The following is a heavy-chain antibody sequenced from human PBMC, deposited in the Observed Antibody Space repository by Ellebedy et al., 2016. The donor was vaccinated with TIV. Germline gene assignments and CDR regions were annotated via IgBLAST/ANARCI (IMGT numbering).Heavy chain of an antibody. CDR2: ISSSSSYI. CDR1: GFTFSSYA. CDR3: ARDHLGTAIPYDY. D-gene: IGHD2-21*02. V-gene: IGHV3-21*01. J-gene: IGHJ4*02. Sequence: PGGSLRLSCAASGFTFSSYAMSWVRQAPGKGLEWVSSISSSSSYIYYADSVKGRFTISRDNAKNSLYLQMNSLRAEDTAVYYCARDHLGTAIPYDYWGQGTLVTVSS.